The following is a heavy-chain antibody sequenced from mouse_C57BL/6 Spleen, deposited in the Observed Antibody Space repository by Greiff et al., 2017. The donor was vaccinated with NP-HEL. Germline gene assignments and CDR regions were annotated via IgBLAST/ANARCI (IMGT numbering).Heavy chain of an antibody. CDR2: IDPSDSYT. D-gene: IGHD4-1*02. V-gene: IGHV1-50*01. Sequence: QVQLQQPGAELVKPGASVKLSCKASGYTFTSYWMQWVKQRPGQGLEWIGEIDPSDSYTNYNQKFKGKATLTVDTSSSTAYMQLSSLTSEDSAVYYCARPPTGTIDAMDYWGQGTSVTVSS. J-gene: IGHJ4*01. CDR3: ARPPTGTIDAMDY. CDR1: GYTFTSYW.